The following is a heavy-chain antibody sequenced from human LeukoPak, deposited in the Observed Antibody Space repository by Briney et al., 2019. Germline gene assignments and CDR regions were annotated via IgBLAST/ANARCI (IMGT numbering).Heavy chain of an antibody. J-gene: IGHJ5*02. CDR1: GGTFSSYT. V-gene: IGHV1-69*02. CDR2: IIPILGIA. CDR3: ARVRGIMITFGGAAAFDP. D-gene: IGHD3-16*01. Sequence: GSSVKVSCKASGGTFSSYTISWVRQAPGQGLEWMGGIIPILGIANYAQKFQGRVTITADKSTSTAYMELSSLRSEDTAVYYCARVRGIMITFGGAAAFDPWGQGTLVTVSS.